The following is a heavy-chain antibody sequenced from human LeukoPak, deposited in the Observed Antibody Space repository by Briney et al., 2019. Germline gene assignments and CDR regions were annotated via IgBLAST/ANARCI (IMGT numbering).Heavy chain of an antibody. Sequence: PGGSLRLSCAASGFTFSSYAMSWVRQAPGKGLEWVSTISGSGGSTYYADSVKGRFTISRDNSKNTLHLQMNSLRAEDTAVYYCARPGGCSGDSCYFDYWAQGTLVTVSS. D-gene: IGHD2-15*01. CDR3: ARPGGCSGDSCYFDY. J-gene: IGHJ4*02. V-gene: IGHV3-23*01. CDR2: ISGSGGST. CDR1: GFTFSSYA.